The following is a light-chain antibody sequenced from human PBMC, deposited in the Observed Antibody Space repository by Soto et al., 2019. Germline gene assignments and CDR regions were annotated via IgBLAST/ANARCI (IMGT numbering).Light chain of an antibody. CDR3: SSYTSSITYV. CDR1: SSDVGGYNY. V-gene: IGLV2-14*01. J-gene: IGLJ1*01. Sequence: QSALTHPASVSGSPGQSITISCTGTSSDVGGYNYVSWYQQHPGKAPKLMIYDVSNRPSGVSNRFSGSKSGNTASLTISGLQAEDESDYYCSSYTSSITYVFGTGTKVTVL. CDR2: DVS.